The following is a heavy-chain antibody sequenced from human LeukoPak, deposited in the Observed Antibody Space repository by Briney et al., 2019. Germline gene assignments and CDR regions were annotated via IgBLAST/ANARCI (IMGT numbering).Heavy chain of an antibody. J-gene: IGHJ4*02. D-gene: IGHD2-2*01. CDR1: GYTFTSYG. V-gene: IGHV1-18*01. CDR3: AGVYCSSTSCYRGGLDY. CDR2: ISAYNGNT. Sequence: ASVTVSFKASGYTFTSYGISWVRQAPGQGLEWMGWISAYNGNTNYAQKLQGRVTMTTDTSTSTAYMELRSLRFGDTGVYFCAGVYCSSTSCYRGGLDYWGQGTLVTVSS.